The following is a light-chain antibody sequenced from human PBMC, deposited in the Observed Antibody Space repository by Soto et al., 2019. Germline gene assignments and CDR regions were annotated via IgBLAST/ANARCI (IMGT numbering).Light chain of an antibody. CDR1: SGSIASNY. V-gene: IGLV6-57*02. CDR2: EDN. J-gene: IGLJ3*02. Sequence: NFMLTQPHSVSESPGKTVTISCTGSSGSIASNYVQWYQQRPGSAPTTVIYEDNQRPSGVPDRFSGSIDSSSNSASLTISGLKTEDEVDYYCQSYDSSNRWVFGGGTQLTVL. CDR3: QSYDSSNRWV.